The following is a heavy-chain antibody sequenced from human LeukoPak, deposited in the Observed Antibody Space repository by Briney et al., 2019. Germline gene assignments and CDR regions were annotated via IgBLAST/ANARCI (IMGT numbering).Heavy chain of an antibody. V-gene: IGHV3-23*01. D-gene: IGHD6-19*01. J-gene: IGHJ4*02. Sequence: PGGSLRLSCAASGFTFRSYWMHWVRQAPGKGLEWVSAISGSGGSTYYADSVKGRFTISRDNSKNTLYLQMNSLRAEDTAVYYCAKDYGSGWPSHYWGQGTLVTVSS. CDR2: ISGSGGST. CDR3: AKDYGSGWPSHY. CDR1: GFTFRSYW.